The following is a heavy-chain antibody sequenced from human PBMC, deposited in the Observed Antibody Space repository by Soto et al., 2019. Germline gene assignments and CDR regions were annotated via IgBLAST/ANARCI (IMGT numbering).Heavy chain of an antibody. D-gene: IGHD3-3*01. V-gene: IGHV1-18*01. Sequence: ASVEVSCKTSGYAFDIFGINWVRQAPGQGPEWMGWVSAYNGNTKYAQKFQGRVTMSTDTSTRTAYMELRTLRSDDTAVYYCAIDPHEFWESYFFEPWGQGTLLTVSS. J-gene: IGHJ1*01. CDR3: AIDPHEFWESYFFEP. CDR1: GYAFDIFG. CDR2: VSAYNGNT.